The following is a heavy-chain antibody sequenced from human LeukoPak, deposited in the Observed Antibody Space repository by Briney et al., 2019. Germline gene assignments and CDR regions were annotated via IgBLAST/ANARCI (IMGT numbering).Heavy chain of an antibody. CDR3: ARLKIAAAAFDP. J-gene: IGHJ5*02. CDR1: GYTFTSYG. CDR2: INPNSGGT. V-gene: IGHV1-2*02. Sequence: ASVKVSCKASGYTFTSYGISWVRQAPGQGLEWMGWINPNSGGTNYAQKFQGRVTMTRDTSISTAYMELSRLRSDDTAVYYCARLKIAAAAFDPWGQGTLVTVSS. D-gene: IGHD6-13*01.